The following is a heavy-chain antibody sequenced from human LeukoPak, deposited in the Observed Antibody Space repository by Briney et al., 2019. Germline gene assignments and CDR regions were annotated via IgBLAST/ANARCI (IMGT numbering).Heavy chain of an antibody. Sequence: GGSLRLSCAASGFTFSSYAMSWVRQAPGKGLEWVSAISGSGGSTYYADSVKGRFTISRDNSKNTLYLQMNSLRAEDTAVYYCAKVVIVVVIALGAFDIWGQGTMVTVSS. CDR2: ISGSGGST. V-gene: IGHV3-23*01. CDR1: GFTFSSYA. CDR3: AKVVIVVVIALGAFDI. J-gene: IGHJ3*02. D-gene: IGHD2-21*01.